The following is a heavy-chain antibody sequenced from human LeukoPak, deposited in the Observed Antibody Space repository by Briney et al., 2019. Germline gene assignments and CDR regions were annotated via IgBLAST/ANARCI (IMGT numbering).Heavy chain of an antibody. CDR3: ARDQPPFRILTPILPA. J-gene: IGHJ5*02. Sequence: TGGSLRLSCAASGFTFSSYEMNWVRQAPGKGLEWVSYISSSGSTIYYADSVKGRFTISRDNAKNSLYLQMNSLRAEDTAVYYCARDQPPFRILTPILPAWGQGTLVTVSS. CDR2: ISSSGSTI. CDR1: GFTFSSYE. D-gene: IGHD3-9*01. V-gene: IGHV3-48*03.